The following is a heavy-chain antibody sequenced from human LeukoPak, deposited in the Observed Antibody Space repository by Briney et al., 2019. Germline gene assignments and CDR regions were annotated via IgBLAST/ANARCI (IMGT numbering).Heavy chain of an antibody. V-gene: IGHV3-23*01. CDR1: GFTFSSYA. CDR2: ISGSGGST. Sequence: GGSLRLSCAASGFTFSSYAMSWVRQAPGKGLEWVSAISGSGGSTYYADSVKGRFTISRDNSKNTLYLQMNSLRAEDTAVYYCASGVQMVRGVIYYWGQGTLVTVSS. CDR3: ASGVQMVRGVIYY. D-gene: IGHD3-10*01. J-gene: IGHJ4*02.